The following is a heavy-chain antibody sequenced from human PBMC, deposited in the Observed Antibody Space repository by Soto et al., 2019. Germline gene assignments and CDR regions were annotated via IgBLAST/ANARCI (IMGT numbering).Heavy chain of an antibody. CDR2: IYYSGST. V-gene: IGHV4-59*01. CDR3: ARDTFGWYSSGCYYYGMDV. Sequence: PSETLSLTCTVSGGSISSYYWSWIRQPPGKGQEWIGYIYYSGSTNYNPSLKSRVTISVDTSKNQSSLKLSSVTAADTAVYYCARDTFGWYSSGCYYYGMDVWGQGTTVTVSS. D-gene: IGHD6-19*01. J-gene: IGHJ6*02. CDR1: GGSISSYY.